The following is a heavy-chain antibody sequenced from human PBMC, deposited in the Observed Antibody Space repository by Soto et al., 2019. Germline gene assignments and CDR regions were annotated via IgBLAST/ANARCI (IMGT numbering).Heavy chain of an antibody. CDR2: SNHSGSP. CDR1: GGSFSGYY. V-gene: IGHV4-34*01. CDR3: ATQQCLVFRCYYGMHV. Sequence: PSETLSLTCAAYGGSFSGYYWSWIRQPPGKGLALIGESNHSGSPNHNPSLKSRVTISVDTSKNQFSLKLSSVTAAETALYYCATQQCLVFRCYYGMHVWNPGGTVTIYS. J-gene: IGHJ6*02. D-gene: IGHD6-19*01.